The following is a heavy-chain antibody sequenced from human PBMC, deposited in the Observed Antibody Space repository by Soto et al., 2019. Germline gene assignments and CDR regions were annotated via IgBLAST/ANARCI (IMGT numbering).Heavy chain of an antibody. V-gene: IGHV4-39*01. J-gene: IGHJ6*03. Sequence: SETLSLTCTVSGGSISSSSYYWGWIRQPPGKGLEWIGSIYYSGSTYYNPSLKSRVTISVDTSKNQFSLKLSSVTAADTAVYYCARHAHYYYMDVWGKGTTVTVSS. CDR3: ARHAHYYYMDV. CDR2: IYYSGST. CDR1: GGSISSSSYY.